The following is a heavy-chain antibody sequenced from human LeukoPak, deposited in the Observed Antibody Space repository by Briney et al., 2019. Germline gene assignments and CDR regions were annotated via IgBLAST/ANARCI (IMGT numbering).Heavy chain of an antibody. V-gene: IGHV3-30-3*01. CDR1: GFTFSSYA. J-gene: IGHJ4*02. D-gene: IGHD6-19*01. CDR2: ISYDGSNK. Sequence: GGSLRLSCAASGFTFSSYAMHWVRQAPGKGLEWVAVISYDGSNKYYADSVKGRFTISRDNSKNTLYLQMNSLRAEDTAVYYCARDMGSGWPHDYWGQGTQVTVSS. CDR3: ARDMGSGWPHDY.